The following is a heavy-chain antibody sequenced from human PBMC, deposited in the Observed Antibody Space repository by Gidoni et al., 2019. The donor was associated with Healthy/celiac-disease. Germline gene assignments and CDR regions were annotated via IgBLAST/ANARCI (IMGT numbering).Heavy chain of an antibody. CDR2: ISWNSGSI. CDR3: AKEPSGVSTLFGYFDL. Sequence: EVQLVESGGGLVQPGRSLRLSCAASGFPFDDYAMHWVRQAPGKGLEWVSGISWNSGSIGYADSVKGRFTIARDNAKNSLYLQMNSLRAEDTALYYCAKEPSGVSTLFGYFDLWGRGTLVTVSS. V-gene: IGHV3-9*01. D-gene: IGHD2-8*01. CDR1: GFPFDDYA. J-gene: IGHJ2*01.